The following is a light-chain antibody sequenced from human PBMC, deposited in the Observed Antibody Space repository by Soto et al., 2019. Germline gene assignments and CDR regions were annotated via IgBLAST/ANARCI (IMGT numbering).Light chain of an antibody. V-gene: IGKV1-27*01. Sequence: DIQMTQSPSSLSASVGDRVTITCRASQGISNFLAWYQQKPGKVPKLLISAASTLQSGVPSRFSGSGSGTDFTLTITSLQPEDVATYYCQKYSSVITSGQGTRLEMK. CDR2: AAS. J-gene: IGKJ5*01. CDR3: QKYSSVIT. CDR1: QGISNF.